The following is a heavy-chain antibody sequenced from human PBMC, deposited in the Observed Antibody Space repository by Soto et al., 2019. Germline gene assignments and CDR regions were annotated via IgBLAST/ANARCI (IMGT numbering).Heavy chain of an antibody. CDR3: AKDSGARGYSYGYNYYYYVMDV. D-gene: IGHD5-18*01. CDR1: GFTFSSYA. Sequence: PGGSLRLSCAASGFTFSSYAMSWVRQAPGKGLEWVSAISGSGGSTYYADSVKGRFTISRDNSKNTLYLQMNSLRAEDTAVYYCAKDSGARGYSYGYNYYYYVMDVWGQGTTVTVSS. V-gene: IGHV3-23*01. CDR2: ISGSGGST. J-gene: IGHJ6*02.